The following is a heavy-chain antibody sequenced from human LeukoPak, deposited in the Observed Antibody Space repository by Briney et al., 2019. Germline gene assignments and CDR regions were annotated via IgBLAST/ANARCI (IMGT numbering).Heavy chain of an antibody. CDR3: AKDILWFGESGNGLDV. J-gene: IGHJ6*04. CDR1: GFTFSSYA. Sequence: GGSPPPSCAASGFTFSSYAMSWVRQTPGRGLESVSAISGSGGSTYYADSVKGRFTISGDNSKNTLYLQMNSLRAEDTALYYCAKDILWFGESGNGLDVWGKGTTVTVSS. V-gene: IGHV3-23*01. CDR2: ISGSGGST. D-gene: IGHD3-10*01.